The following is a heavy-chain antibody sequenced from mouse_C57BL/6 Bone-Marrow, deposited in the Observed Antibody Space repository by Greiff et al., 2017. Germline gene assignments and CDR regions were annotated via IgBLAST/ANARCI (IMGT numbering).Heavy chain of an antibody. D-gene: IGHD2-3*01. Sequence: QVHVKQSGAELVKPGASVKISCKASGYAFSSYWMNWVKQRPGKGLEWIGQIYPGDGDTNYNGKFKGKATLTADKSSSTAYMQLSSLTSEDSAVYFCASLYDGYYEFACWGQGTLVTVSA. V-gene: IGHV1-80*01. CDR2: IYPGDGDT. J-gene: IGHJ3*01. CDR3: ASLYDGYYEFAC. CDR1: GYAFSSYW.